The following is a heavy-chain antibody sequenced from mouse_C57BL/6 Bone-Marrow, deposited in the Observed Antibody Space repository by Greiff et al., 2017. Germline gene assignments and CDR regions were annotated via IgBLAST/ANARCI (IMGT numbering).Heavy chain of an antibody. Sequence: VKLQESGAELARPGASVKLSCKASGYTFTSYGISWVKQRTGQGLEWIGEIYPRSGNTYYNEKFKGKATLTADKSSSTAYMELRSLTSEDSAVYFCARSVITTVVASDYWGQGTTLTVSS. CDR1: GYTFTSYG. CDR2: IYPRSGNT. V-gene: IGHV1-81*01. J-gene: IGHJ2*01. CDR3: ARSVITTVVASDY. D-gene: IGHD1-1*01.